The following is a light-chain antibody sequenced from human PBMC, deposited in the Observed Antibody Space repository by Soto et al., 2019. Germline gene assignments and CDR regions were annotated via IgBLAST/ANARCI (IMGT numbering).Light chain of an antibody. CDR1: QSISDT. Sequence: IVMTQSPATLSVSPGGRATLSCRASQSISDTLAWYQQKPGQAPRLLIYGASTRAPGFPARFSGSGSGTDFTLTISSLQSEDFEVYYCQQYNNWPWTFGQGTKVDI. CDR3: QQYNNWPWT. J-gene: IGKJ1*01. CDR2: GAS. V-gene: IGKV3-15*01.